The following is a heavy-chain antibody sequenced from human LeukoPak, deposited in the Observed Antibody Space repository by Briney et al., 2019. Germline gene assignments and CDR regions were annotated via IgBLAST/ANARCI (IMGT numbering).Heavy chain of an antibody. V-gene: IGHV3-53*01. Sequence: GGSLRLSCAASGFTFSSNYMSWVRQAPGKGLEWVSVIYSGGSTYYSDSVKGRFTISRDNSKNTLYLQMNSLRAEDTAVYYRATGYSSSWYDSFDYWGQGTLVTVSS. CDR3: ATGYSSSWYDSFDY. CDR2: IYSGGST. J-gene: IGHJ4*02. CDR1: GFTFSSNY. D-gene: IGHD6-13*01.